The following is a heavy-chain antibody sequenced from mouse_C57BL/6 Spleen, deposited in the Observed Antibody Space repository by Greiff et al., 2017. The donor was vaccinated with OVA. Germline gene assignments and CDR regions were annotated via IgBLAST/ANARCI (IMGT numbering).Heavy chain of an antibody. CDR1: GYAFSSYW. Sequence: VQRVESGAELVKPGASVKISCKASGYAFSSYWMNWVKQRPGKGLEWIGQIYPGDGDTNYNGKFKGKATLTADKSSSTAYMQLSSLTSEDSAVYFCARDKNYDYPFDYWGQGTTLTVSS. V-gene: IGHV1-80*01. CDR3: ARDKNYDYPFDY. D-gene: IGHD2-4*01. CDR2: IYPGDGDT. J-gene: IGHJ2*01.